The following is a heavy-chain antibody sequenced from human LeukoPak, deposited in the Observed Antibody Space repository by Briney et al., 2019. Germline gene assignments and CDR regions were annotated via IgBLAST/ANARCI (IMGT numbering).Heavy chain of an antibody. CDR3: ARHRLRAAAGTMGHFDY. J-gene: IGHJ4*02. CDR1: GYSISSGYF. CDR2: FYHSGST. D-gene: IGHD6-13*01. Sequence: SETLSLICTVSGYSISSGYFWGWIRQPPGKGLEWIGSFYHSGSTYYNPSLKSRVTVSVDTSKNQFSLKLSSVTAADTAVYYYARHRLRAAAGTMGHFDYWGQGTLATVSS. V-gene: IGHV4-38-2*02.